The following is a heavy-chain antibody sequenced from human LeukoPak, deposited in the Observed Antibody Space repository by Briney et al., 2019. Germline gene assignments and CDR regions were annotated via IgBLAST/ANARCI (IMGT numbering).Heavy chain of an antibody. D-gene: IGHD6-19*01. J-gene: IGHJ5*02. CDR1: GYTFTSYG. CDR3: VRDPSNTSGWKTWFDP. V-gene: IGHV1-18*01. CDR2: ISAYNGDT. Sequence: ASVKVSCKASGYTFTSYGISWVRQAPGQGLEWMGWISAYNGDTKYAQNLQGRVTLTTYTLTTTAYLELRSLTSDDTAVYYCVRDPSNTSGWKTWFDPWGQGTLVTVSS.